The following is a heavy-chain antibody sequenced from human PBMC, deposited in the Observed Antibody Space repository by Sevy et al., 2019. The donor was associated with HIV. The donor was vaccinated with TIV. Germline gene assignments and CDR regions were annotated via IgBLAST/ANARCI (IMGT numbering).Heavy chain of an antibody. CDR3: AGDPGRGVTIFGVVIHPFNYYGMDV. D-gene: IGHD3-3*01. J-gene: IGHJ6*02. CDR1: GFTFSSYW. Sequence: GGSLRLSCAASGFTFSSYWMSWVRQAPGKGLEWVANIKQDGSEKYYVDSVKGRFTISRDNAKNSLYLQMNSLRAGDTAVYYCAGDPGRGVTIFGVVIHPFNYYGMDVWGQGTTVTVSS. CDR2: IKQDGSEK. V-gene: IGHV3-7*01.